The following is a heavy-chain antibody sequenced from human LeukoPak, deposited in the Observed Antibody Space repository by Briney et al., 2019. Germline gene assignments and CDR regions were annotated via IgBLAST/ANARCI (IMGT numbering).Heavy chain of an antibody. CDR1: GGSIRSGSYY. J-gene: IGHJ6*03. V-gene: IGHV4-61*02. CDR3: ARELQLWSRYYYYYMGV. Sequence: SETLSLTCTVSGGSIRSGSYYWSWIRQPAGKGLEWIGRIYTSGSTNYNPSLKSRVTISVDTSKNQFSLKLSSVTAADTAVYYCARELQLWSRYYYYYMGVWGKGTTVTVSS. D-gene: IGHD5-18*01. CDR2: IYTSGST.